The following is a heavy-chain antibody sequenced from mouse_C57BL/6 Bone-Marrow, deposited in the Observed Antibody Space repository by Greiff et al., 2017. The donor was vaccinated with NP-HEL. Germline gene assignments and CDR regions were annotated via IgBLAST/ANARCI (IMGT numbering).Heavy chain of an antibody. D-gene: IGHD1-1*01. CDR1: GYTFTDYY. J-gene: IGHJ1*03. CDR2: INPNNGGT. V-gene: IGHV1-26*01. Sequence: DVQLQQSGPELVKPGASVKISCKASGYTFTDYYMNWVKQSHGKSLEWIGDINPNNGGTSYNQKFKGKATLTVDKSSSTAYMELRSLTSEDSAVYYVAREIYYYGSSPYWYFDVWGTGTTVTVSS. CDR3: AREIYYYGSSPYWYFDV.